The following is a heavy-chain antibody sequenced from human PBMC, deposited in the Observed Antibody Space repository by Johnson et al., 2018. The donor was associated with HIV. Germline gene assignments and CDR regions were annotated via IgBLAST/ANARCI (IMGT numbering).Heavy chain of an antibody. Sequence: APGKGLVWVSRINPDGSSTDYADSVKGRFTISRDNSKNTLYLQMNSLRAEDTAVYNCARGLPYYYDSSSYFVRVVAGAFDIWGQGTLVTVSS. CDR3: ARGLPYYYDSSSYFVRVVAGAFDI. D-gene: IGHD3-22*01. CDR2: INPDGSST. J-gene: IGHJ3*02. V-gene: IGHV3-74*01.